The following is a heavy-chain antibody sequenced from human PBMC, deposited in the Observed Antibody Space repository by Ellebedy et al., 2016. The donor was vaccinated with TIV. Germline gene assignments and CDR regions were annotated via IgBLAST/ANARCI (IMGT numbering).Heavy chain of an antibody. V-gene: IGHV4-39*07. CDR3: ARGGIQLTWFDP. D-gene: IGHD5-18*01. J-gene: IGHJ5*02. CDR2: IYHTGST. CDR1: GGSIISRINY. Sequence: MPSETLSLTCNVSGGSIISRINYWGWIRQPPGKGLEWLGAIYHTGSTYYNASLKSRVTMSVDTSKNQFSLKMTSVTASDTAVYYCARGGIQLTWFDPWGQGILVTVSS.